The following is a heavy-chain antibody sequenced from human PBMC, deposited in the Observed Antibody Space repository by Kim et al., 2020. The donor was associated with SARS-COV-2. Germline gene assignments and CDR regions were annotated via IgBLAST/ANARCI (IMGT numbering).Heavy chain of an antibody. J-gene: IGHJ4*02. CDR1: GYTFTSYS. V-gene: IGHV7-4-1*02. CDR3: GGYRASYRIDY. D-gene: IGHD3-16*02. CDR2: ISPNAANP. Sequence: ASVKVSCKASGYTFTSYSIHWVRHAPGQGLEWMGLISPNAANPTYPQGFGGVIIISFTTSSTASLLQISSLSAEDAAVYCSGGYRASYRIDYWGQGTLVT.